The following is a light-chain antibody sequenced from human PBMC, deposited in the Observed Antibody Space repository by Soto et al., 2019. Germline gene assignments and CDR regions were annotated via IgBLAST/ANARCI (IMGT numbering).Light chain of an antibody. Sequence: DMEMTQSPSSLSASVGDRVTITCRASQSISNYLNWYQHKPGKVPKLLIYAASSLQSGVPTRFSGSGSGTDCTLTINSLQPEDFATYYSQQSYGTPLTFGGGTKIEIK. J-gene: IGKJ4*01. CDR2: AAS. CDR1: QSISNY. V-gene: IGKV1-39*01. CDR3: QQSYGTPLT.